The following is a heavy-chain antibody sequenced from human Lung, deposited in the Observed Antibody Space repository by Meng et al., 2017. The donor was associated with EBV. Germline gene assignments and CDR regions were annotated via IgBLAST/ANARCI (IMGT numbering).Heavy chain of an antibody. CDR2: ISESGATT. CDR1: GFTFSSYA. D-gene: IGHD2-21*01. Sequence: EGPLFDSGGGLVQPGGTPRLSCAASGFTFSSYAMSWVRQAPGKGLEWVSAISESGATTYYVDSVKGRFTISRDNSKNPLYLQMSSLRAEDTAVYYCANIPGYWGQGILVTVSS. V-gene: IGHV3-23*01. CDR3: ANIPGY. J-gene: IGHJ4*02.